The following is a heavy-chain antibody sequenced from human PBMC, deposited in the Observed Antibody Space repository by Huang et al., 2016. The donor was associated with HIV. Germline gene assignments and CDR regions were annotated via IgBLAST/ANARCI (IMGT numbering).Heavy chain of an antibody. D-gene: IGHD3-3*01. J-gene: IGHJ4*02. Sequence: QVHLEQSGAEVRKPGASVKVSCKVSGDILNQFSIHWVRQPPGKGLEWMGGVDPEDGKPIYVQPFQGRVTMTEDTSRDTAYMELSGLKSEDTAMYYCATRTPGFLERLLVYWGQGTLVTVSS. CDR1: GDILNQFS. CDR3: ATRTPGFLERLLVY. V-gene: IGHV1-24*01. CDR2: VDPEDGKP.